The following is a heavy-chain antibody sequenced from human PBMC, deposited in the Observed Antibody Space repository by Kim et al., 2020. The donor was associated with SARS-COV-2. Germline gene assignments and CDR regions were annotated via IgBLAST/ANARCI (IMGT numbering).Heavy chain of an antibody. CDR1: GFTFSSYS. J-gene: IGHJ6*02. CDR3: ARDSVVVVAATRYYYYGMDV. V-gene: IGHV3-21*01. D-gene: IGHD2-15*01. Sequence: GGSLRLSCAASGFTFSSYSMNWVRQAPGKGLEWVSSISSSSYIYYADSVKGRFTISRDNAKNSLYLQMNSLRAEDTAVYYCARDSVVVVAATRYYYYGMDVWGQGTTVTVSS. CDR2: ISSSSYI.